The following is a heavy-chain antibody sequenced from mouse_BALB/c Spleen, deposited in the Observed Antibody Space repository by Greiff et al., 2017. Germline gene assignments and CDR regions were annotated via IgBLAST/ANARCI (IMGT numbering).Heavy chain of an antibody. CDR1: GYTFTSYY. D-gene: IGHD2-3*01. CDR3: TRQIYDGWYAMDY. CDR2: INPSNGGT. Sequence: QVQLKQPGAELVKPGASVKLSCKASGYTFTSYYMYWVKQRPGQGLEWIGGINPSNGGTNFNEKFKSKATLTVDKSSSTAYMQLSSLTSEDSAVYYCTRQIYDGWYAMDYWGQGTSVTVSS. V-gene: IGHV1S81*02. J-gene: IGHJ4*01.